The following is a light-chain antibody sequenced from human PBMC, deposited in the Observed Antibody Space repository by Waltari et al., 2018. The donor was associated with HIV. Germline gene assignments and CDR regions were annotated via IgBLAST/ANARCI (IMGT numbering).Light chain of an antibody. Sequence: DTVMTQSPLSLPVTPGEPASISCRSSQSLLHGDGSTFLDWYVQKPGQSPQLLSYLGSIRASGVPDRFSGSGSGTDFTLTISRLEPEDFAVYYCQQDSSSPITFGQGTRLEMK. V-gene: IGKV2-28*01. J-gene: IGKJ5*01. CDR2: LGS. CDR1: QSLLHGDGSTF. CDR3: QQDSSSPIT.